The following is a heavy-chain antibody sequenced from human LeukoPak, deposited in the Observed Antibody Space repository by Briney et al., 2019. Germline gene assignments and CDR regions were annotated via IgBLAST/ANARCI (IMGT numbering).Heavy chain of an antibody. Sequence: ASVKVSCKASGYTFTSYGISWVRQAPGQGLEWMGWINPDSGGTHYAQKFQGRVTMTRDTSISTAYMELRRLRFDDTAVYYCARGAIYYGSGSPHYWGQGTLVTVSS. D-gene: IGHD3-10*01. CDR2: INPDSGGT. CDR3: ARGAIYYGSGSPHY. J-gene: IGHJ4*02. V-gene: IGHV1-2*02. CDR1: GYTFTSYG.